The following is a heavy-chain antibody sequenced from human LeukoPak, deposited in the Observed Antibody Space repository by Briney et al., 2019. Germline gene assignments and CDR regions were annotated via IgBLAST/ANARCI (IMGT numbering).Heavy chain of an antibody. CDR2: ISSSGSTI. V-gene: IGHV3-11*01. Sequence: GGSLRLSCAASGFTVSSNYMSWVRQAPGKGLEWVSYISSSGSTIYYADSVKGRFTISRDNAKNSLYLQMNSLRAEDTAVYYCARERATRAFDIWGQGTMVTVSS. CDR3: ARERATRAFDI. J-gene: IGHJ3*02. CDR1: GFTVSSNY. D-gene: IGHD2-15*01.